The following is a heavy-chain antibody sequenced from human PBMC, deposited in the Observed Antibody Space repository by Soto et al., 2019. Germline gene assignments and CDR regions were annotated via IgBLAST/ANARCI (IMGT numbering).Heavy chain of an antibody. D-gene: IGHD3-16*02. CDR1: GFTFSSYW. J-gene: IGHJ4*01. CDR2: IKQDGSEK. CDR3: ARGSPFRLGELSLMSYYSHY. V-gene: IGHV3-7*01. Sequence: GGSLRLCFAASGFTFSSYWMSWVRQAPGKVLDWVANIKQDGSEKYYVYSVKGRFTISRDNAKNSLYLQMNSLRAEDTAVYYCARGSPFRLGELSLMSYYSHYRRHATLVTVPS.